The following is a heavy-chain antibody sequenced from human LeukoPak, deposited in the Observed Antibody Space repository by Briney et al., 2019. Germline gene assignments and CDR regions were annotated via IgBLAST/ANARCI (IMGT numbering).Heavy chain of an antibody. V-gene: IGHV3-21*01. D-gene: IGHD1-26*01. CDR2: ISSSSSYI. CDR1: GFTFGSYA. J-gene: IGHJ4*02. Sequence: GGSLRLSCAASGFTFGSYAMSWVRQTPGKGLEWVSSISSSSSYIYYADSVKGRFTISRDNAKNSLYLQMNSLRAEDTAVYYCARDWEDYFDYWGQGTLVTVSS. CDR3: ARDWEDYFDY.